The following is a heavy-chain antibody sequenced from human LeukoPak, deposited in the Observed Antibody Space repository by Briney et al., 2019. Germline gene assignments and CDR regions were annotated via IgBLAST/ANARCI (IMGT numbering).Heavy chain of an antibody. Sequence: GGSLRLSCAASGFTYSSYWMHWVRQAPGKGLVWVSRINSDGSSTSYADSVKGRFTISRDNAKNTLYLQMNSLRAEDTAVYYCARVGGVTTDAFDIWGQGTMVTVSS. CDR3: ARVGGVTTDAFDI. CDR2: INSDGSST. CDR1: GFTYSSYW. J-gene: IGHJ3*02. D-gene: IGHD4-11*01. V-gene: IGHV3-74*01.